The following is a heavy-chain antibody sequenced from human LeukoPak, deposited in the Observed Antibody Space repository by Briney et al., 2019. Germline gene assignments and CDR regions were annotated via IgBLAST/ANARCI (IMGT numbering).Heavy chain of an antibody. CDR2: ISSSSSYI. Sequence: PGGSLRLSCAASGFTFSSYSMNWVRQAPGKGLEWVSSISSSSSYIYYADSVKGRFTISRDNAKNSLYLQMNSLGAEDPAVYYCARDRPVVPAPLWFGELWRDFDYWGQGTLVTVSS. D-gene: IGHD3-10*01. CDR1: GFTFSSYS. CDR3: ARDRPVVPAPLWFGELWRDFDY. V-gene: IGHV3-21*01. J-gene: IGHJ4*02.